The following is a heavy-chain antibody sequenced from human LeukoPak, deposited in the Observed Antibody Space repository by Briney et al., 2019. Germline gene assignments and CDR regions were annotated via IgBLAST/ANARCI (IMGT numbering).Heavy chain of an antibody. Sequence: PGGSLRLSCAASGFTFSSYAMSWVRQAPGKGLEWVSLISGNGGSTYYADSVKGRFTISRDNSKNTLCLQMSSLRAEDTAVYYCAKDQKMHGDYWGQGTLVTVSS. CDR3: AKDQKMHGDY. V-gene: IGHV3-23*01. CDR2: ISGNGGST. J-gene: IGHJ4*02. CDR1: GFTFSSYA. D-gene: IGHD5-24*01.